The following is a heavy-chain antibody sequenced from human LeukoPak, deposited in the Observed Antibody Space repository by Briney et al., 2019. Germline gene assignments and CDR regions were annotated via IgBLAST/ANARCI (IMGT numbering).Heavy chain of an antibody. V-gene: IGHV3-30*04. D-gene: IGHD1-26*01. CDR3: ARDPYSGSYGNYYYYFMDV. J-gene: IGHJ6*03. CDR1: GFTFSNYA. CDR2: ISNDGSKK. Sequence: GGSLRLSCAASGFTFSNYAMHWVRQAPGKGLEWVAVISNDGSKKDYADSVKGRFTISRDNSKNTLYLQMNSLRAEDTAVYYCARDPYSGSYGNYYYYFMDVWGKGTTVTISS.